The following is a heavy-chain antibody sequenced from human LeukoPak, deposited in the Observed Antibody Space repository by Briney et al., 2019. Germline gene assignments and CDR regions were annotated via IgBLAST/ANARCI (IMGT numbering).Heavy chain of an antibody. CDR3: VRDPSYIVVVSSTVTGFDP. CDR1: GYTFTTYG. Sequence: ASVKVSCKASGYTFTTYGISWVRQAPGQGLEWMGWISAYNGDTNHAQKLQGRVTMTTDISTSTAYMELRSLRSDDTAVYYCVRDPSYIVVVSSTVTGFDPWGQGTLVTVSS. V-gene: IGHV1-18*01. CDR2: ISAYNGDT. J-gene: IGHJ5*02. D-gene: IGHD2-2*01.